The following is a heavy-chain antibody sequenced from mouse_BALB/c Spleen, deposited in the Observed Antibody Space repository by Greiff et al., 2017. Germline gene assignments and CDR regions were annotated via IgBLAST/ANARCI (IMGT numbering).Heavy chain of an antibody. V-gene: IGHV5-4*02. CDR3: ARGGNGNYDV. CDR1: GFTFSDYY. J-gene: IGHJ1*01. Sequence: EVMLVESGGGLVKPGGSLKLSCAASGFTFSDYYMYWVRQTPEKRLEWVATISDGGSYTYYPDSVTGRFTISRDNAKNNLYLQMSSLKSEDTAMYYCARGGNGNYDVWGAGTTVTVSS. D-gene: IGHD2-1*01. CDR2: ISDGGSYT.